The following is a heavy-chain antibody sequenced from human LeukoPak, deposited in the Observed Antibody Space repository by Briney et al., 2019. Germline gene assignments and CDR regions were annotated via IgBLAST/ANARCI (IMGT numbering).Heavy chain of an antibody. D-gene: IGHD3-22*01. J-gene: IGHJ4*02. CDR2: ISAYNGNT. CDR1: GYTFTSYG. Sequence: ASVKVSCKASGYTFTSYGISWVRQAPGQGLEWMGWISAYNGNTNYAQKLQGRVTMTTDTSTSTACMELRSLRSDDTAVYYCARLAEYYYDSSGYYYYFDYWGQGTLVTVSS. V-gene: IGHV1-18*01. CDR3: ARLAEYYYDSSGYYYYFDY.